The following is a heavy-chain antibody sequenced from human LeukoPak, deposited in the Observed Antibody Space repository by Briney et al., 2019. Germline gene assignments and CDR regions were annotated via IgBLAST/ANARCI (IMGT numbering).Heavy chain of an antibody. CDR1: GYTFSSYA. J-gene: IGHJ4*02. CDR3: AKALSQYYFDY. Sequence: GGSLRLSWAASGYTFSSYAMSWVRQAPGKGVEWVSSVSASGGSTAYTDSVKGRFIISRDNFKNTLYLQMNSLRAEDTAVYYCAKALSQYYFDYWGPGTLVIVSS. CDR2: VSASGGST. V-gene: IGHV3-23*01.